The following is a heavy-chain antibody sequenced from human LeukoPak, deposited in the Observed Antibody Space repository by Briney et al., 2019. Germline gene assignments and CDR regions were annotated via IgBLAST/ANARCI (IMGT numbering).Heavy chain of an antibody. J-gene: IGHJ4*02. CDR3: ARGHPDHFDY. D-gene: IGHD1-14*01. V-gene: IGHV4-30-4*01. Sequence: SSETLSLTCTVSGGSISSGDYYWSWIRQPPGKGLEWIGYIYYSGSTYYNPSLKSRVTISVDTSKNQSSLKLSSVTAADTAVYYCARGHPDHFDYWGQGTLVTVSS. CDR1: GGSISSGDYY. CDR2: IYYSGST.